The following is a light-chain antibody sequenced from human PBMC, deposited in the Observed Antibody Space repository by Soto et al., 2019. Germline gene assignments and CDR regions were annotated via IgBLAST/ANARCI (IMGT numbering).Light chain of an antibody. V-gene: IGKV3-11*01. Sequence: EMVLTQSPATLSLSPGEGAALSGRTSQSGIDFLAWYQHKPGQVPRLLIYEASRRATGIPARCSGSGSGTDFTLVIRSLEPEDFAVYYCQQRDNCPWTFGQGTKVAI. CDR3: QQRDNCPWT. CDR2: EAS. J-gene: IGKJ1*01. CDR1: QSGIDF.